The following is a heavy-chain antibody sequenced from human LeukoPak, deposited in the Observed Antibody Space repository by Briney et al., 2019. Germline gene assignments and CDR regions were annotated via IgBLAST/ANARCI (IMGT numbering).Heavy chain of an antibody. J-gene: IGHJ6*02. V-gene: IGHV3-11*01. CDR3: ARETPYDFWSGYYCGMDV. CDR2: ISSSGSTI. Sequence: GGSLRLSCAASGFTFSVYYMSWIRQAPGKGLEWVSYISSSGSTIYYADSVKGRFTISRDNAKNSLYLQMNSLRAEDTAVYYCARETPYDFWSGYYCGMDVWGQGTTVTVSS. CDR1: GFTFSVYY. D-gene: IGHD3-3*01.